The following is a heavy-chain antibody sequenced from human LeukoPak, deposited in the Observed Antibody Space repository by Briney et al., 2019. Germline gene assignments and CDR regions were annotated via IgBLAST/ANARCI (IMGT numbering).Heavy chain of an antibody. D-gene: IGHD6-19*01. V-gene: IGHV4-59*01. CDR2: IYYSGST. Sequence: SETLSLTCTVSGGSISSYYWSWIRQPPGKGLEWLGYIYYSGSTNYNPSLKSRVTISVDTSKNQFSLKLSSVTAADTAVYYCATRTVAADAFDIWGQGTMVTVSS. CDR1: GGSISSYY. J-gene: IGHJ3*02. CDR3: ATRTVAADAFDI.